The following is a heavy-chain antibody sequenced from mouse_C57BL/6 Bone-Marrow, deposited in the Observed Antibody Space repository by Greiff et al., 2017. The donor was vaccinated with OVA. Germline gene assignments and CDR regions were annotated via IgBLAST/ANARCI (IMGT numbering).Heavy chain of an antibody. CDR3: AREGLYYDMDY. CDR2: IYPGGGYT. J-gene: IGHJ4*01. V-gene: IGHV1-63*01. CDR1: GYTFTNYW. Sequence: VQLQQSGAELVRPGTSVKMSCKASGYTFTNYWIGWAKQRPGHGLEWIGDIYPGGGYTNYNEKFKGKATLTADKSSSTAYMQFSSLTSEDSAIYYCAREGLYYDMDYWGQGTSVTVSS.